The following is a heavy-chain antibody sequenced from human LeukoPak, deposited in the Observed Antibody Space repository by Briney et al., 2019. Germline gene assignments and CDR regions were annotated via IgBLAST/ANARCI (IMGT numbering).Heavy chain of an antibody. J-gene: IGHJ4*02. V-gene: IGHV4-38-2*02. CDR3: ARQTGSGLFILP. CDR1: GYSISSGYY. CDR2: IYYSGNT. Sequence: SETLSLTCTVSGYSISSGYYWGWIRQPPGKGLEWIGSIYYSGNTYYNASLKSQVSISIDTSKNQFSLRLTSVTAADTAVYYCARQTGSGLFILPGGQGTLVTVSS. D-gene: IGHD3/OR15-3a*01.